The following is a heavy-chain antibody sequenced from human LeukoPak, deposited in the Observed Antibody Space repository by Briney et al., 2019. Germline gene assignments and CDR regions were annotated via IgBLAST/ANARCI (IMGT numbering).Heavy chain of an antibody. V-gene: IGHV4-34*01. D-gene: IGHD4-17*01. CDR3: ARERSTVNWFDP. CDR1: GGSFSGYY. Sequence: PSETLSLTCAVYGGSFSGYYWSWIRQPPGKGLEWIGEINHSGSTNYNPSLKSRVTISVDTSKNQFSLKLSSVTAADTAVYYCARERSTVNWFDPWGQGTLVTVSS. J-gene: IGHJ5*02. CDR2: INHSGST.